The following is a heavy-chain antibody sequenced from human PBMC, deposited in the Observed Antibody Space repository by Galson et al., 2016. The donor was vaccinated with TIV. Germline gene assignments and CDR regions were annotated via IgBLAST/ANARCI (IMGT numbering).Heavy chain of an antibody. CDR1: GGTFSTYA. CDR3: AVGVPTTMNWYFDL. J-gene: IGHJ2*01. Sequence: SVKVSCKASGGTFSTYAVNWVRQAPGQGLEWMGRIIPIFGIINYSQNFQGRVTLTADESTSTFYMDLTSLRSEDTAVYYCAVGVPTTMNWYFDLWGRGTLVTVSS. D-gene: IGHD5-12*01. V-gene: IGHV1-69*13. CDR2: IIPIFGII.